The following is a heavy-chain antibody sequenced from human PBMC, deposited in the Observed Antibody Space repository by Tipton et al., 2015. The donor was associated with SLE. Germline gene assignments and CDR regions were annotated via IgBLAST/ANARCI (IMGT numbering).Heavy chain of an antibody. CDR3: ARHDGDYFFDY. CDR1: GGSISSYY. CDR2: IYYSGST. V-gene: IGHV4-59*08. D-gene: IGHD4-17*01. Sequence: TLSLTCTVSGGSISSYYWSWIRQPPGKGLEWIGYIYYSGSTNYNPSLKSRVTISVDTSKNQFSLRLTSMTAADTAVYYCARHDGDYFFDYWGQGTLVTVSS. J-gene: IGHJ4*02.